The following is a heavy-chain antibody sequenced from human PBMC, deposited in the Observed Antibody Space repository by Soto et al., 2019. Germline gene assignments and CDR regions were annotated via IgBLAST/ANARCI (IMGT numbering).Heavy chain of an antibody. J-gene: IGHJ6*02. CDR1: GFTVSSNY. Sequence: EVQLVESGGGLIQPGGSLRLSCAASGFTVSSNYMSWVRQAPGKGLEWVSVICGDGATYYADPVKGRFTISGDTSKNTLFLQRNSLRAEDTAVYYCARDPKGFWSGSSYYYYGMDVWGQGTTVTVSS. CDR2: ICGDGAT. CDR3: ARDPKGFWSGSSYYYYGMDV. V-gene: IGHV3-53*01. D-gene: IGHD3-3*01.